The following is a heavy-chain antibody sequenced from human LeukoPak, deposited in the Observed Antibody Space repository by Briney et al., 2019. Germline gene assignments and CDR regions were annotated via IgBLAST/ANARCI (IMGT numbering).Heavy chain of an antibody. CDR1: GYTFTSYG. V-gene: IGHV1-18*01. CDR2: ISAYNGNK. J-gene: IGHJ6*02. CDR3: ARDGYCSSTSWSRGDYYYYYGMDV. Sequence: ASVKVSCKASGYTFTSYGISWVRQAPGQGLEWMGWISAYNGNKNYAQKLQGRVTMTTDTSTSTAYMELRSLRSDDTAVYYCARDGYCSSTSWSRGDYYYYYGMDVWGQGATVTVSS. D-gene: IGHD2-2*03.